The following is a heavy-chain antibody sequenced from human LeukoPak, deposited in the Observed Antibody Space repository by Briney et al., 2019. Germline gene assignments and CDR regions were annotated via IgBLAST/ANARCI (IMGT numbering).Heavy chain of an antibody. CDR2: IYYSGST. V-gene: IGHV4-59*01. J-gene: IGHJ4*02. Sequence: SETLSLTCTISVGSISSYYWSWIRQPPGKGLGWIGYIYYSGSTDYNPSLKSRVTISVDTSKNQFSLKLSSVTAADTALYYCARTPTTYTYGPFDSWGQGTLVTVSS. D-gene: IGHD5-18*01. CDR1: VGSISSYY. CDR3: ARTPTTYTYGPFDS.